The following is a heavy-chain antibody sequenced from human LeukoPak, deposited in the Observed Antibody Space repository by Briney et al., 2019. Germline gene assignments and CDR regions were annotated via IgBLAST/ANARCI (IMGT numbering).Heavy chain of an antibody. D-gene: IGHD3-3*01. CDR2: ISGSGGST. V-gene: IGHV3-23*01. J-gene: IGHJ3*02. Sequence: GGSLRLSCAASGFTFSSYSMNWVRQAPGKGLEWVSAISGSGGSTYYADSVKGRFTISRDNSKNTLYLQMNSLRAEDTAVYYCAREDDFQGAFDIWGQGTMVTVSS. CDR1: GFTFSSYS. CDR3: AREDDFQGAFDI.